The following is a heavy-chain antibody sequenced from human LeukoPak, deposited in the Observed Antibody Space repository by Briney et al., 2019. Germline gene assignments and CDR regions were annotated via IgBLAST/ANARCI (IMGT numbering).Heavy chain of an antibody. CDR2: INPSGGSA. Sequence: ASVKASCKASGYTFTTNYIHWVRQAPGQGLEWMAIINPSGGSATYAQKFQDRLTMTRDTSTSTVYMELSSLRSDDTAIYYCARGFSYGCDYWGQGTLVTVSS. J-gene: IGHJ4*02. CDR3: ARGFSYGCDY. V-gene: IGHV1-46*01. CDR1: GYTFTTNY. D-gene: IGHD5-18*01.